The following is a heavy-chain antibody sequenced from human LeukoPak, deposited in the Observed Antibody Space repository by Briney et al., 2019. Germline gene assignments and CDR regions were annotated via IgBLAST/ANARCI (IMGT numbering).Heavy chain of an antibody. J-gene: IGHJ4*02. Sequence: LRLSCAASGFTFSDYYMSWIRQPPGKGLEWIGEINHSGSTNYNPSLKSRVTISVDTSKNQFSLKLSSVTAADTAVYYCARGHYPRGYFDYWGQGTLVTVSS. V-gene: IGHV4-34*01. CDR3: ARGHYPRGYFDY. CDR1: GFTFSDYY. CDR2: INHSGST. D-gene: IGHD3-10*01.